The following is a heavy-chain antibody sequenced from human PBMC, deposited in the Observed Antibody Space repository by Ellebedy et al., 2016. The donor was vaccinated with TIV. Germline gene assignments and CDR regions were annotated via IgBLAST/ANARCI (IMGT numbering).Heavy chain of an antibody. J-gene: IGHJ4*02. CDR2: MSSNTATT. D-gene: IGHD1-1*01. V-gene: IGHV3-48*04. CDR3: AREHMTSTGSPLDY. Sequence: PGGSLRLSCAASGFNFGVYGMNWVRQAPGKGLEWAAYMSSNTATTHYADSVKARFTISRDNAKNSLYLQRNSLRAEDTAVYYCAREHMTSTGSPLDYWGQGTLVTVSP. CDR1: GFNFGVYG.